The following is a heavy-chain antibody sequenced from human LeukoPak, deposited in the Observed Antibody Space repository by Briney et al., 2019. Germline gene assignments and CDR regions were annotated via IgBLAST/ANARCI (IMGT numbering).Heavy chain of an antibody. D-gene: IGHD2-2*01. V-gene: IGHV3-30-3*01. CDR3: ARVRGDIVVVPAGLYGMDV. CDR1: GFTSSSYA. CDR2: ISYDGSNK. J-gene: IGHJ6*02. Sequence: GGSLRLSCAASGFTSSSYAMHWVRQAPGKGLEWVAVISYDGSNKYYADSVKGRFTISRDNSKNTLYLQMNSLRAEDTAVYYCARVRGDIVVVPAGLYGMDVWGQGTTVTVSS.